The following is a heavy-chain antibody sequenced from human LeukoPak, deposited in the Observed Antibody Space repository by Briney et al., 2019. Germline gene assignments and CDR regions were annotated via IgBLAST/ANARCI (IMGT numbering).Heavy chain of an antibody. Sequence: PSETLSLTCTVSRASISDNYWSWSWQPAGKALEWIGRTYTSGDTNYNPSLKSRASVSVDTSKNQFYLSLRYVTAADTAVYYCTIGGASGSLAHWGPGTLVTVSS. D-gene: IGHD6-13*01. CDR3: TIGGASGSLAH. J-gene: IGHJ4*02. CDR1: RASISDNY. CDR2: TYTSGDT. V-gene: IGHV4-4*07.